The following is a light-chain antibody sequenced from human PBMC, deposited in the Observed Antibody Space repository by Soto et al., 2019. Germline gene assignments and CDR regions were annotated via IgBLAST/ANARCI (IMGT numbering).Light chain of an antibody. Sequence: AIQLTQSPSSLSASVGDRVTITCRASQGISSALAWYQQKPGKAPKLLIYDASRLESGVPSRFSGSGSGTDFTLTISSLQPADFATYYCHQFNNYPFTFGPGTKVDIK. CDR1: QGISSA. CDR2: DAS. V-gene: IGKV1D-13*01. J-gene: IGKJ3*01. CDR3: HQFNNYPFT.